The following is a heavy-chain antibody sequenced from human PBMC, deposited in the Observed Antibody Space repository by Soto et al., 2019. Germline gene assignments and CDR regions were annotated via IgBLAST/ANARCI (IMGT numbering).Heavy chain of an antibody. CDR3: ARHRGDCSSTNCYYLSVY. CDR2: IYPGDSTI. J-gene: IGHJ4*02. Sequence: GESLKISCKGSGYNFNNYWIGWVRQMPGEGLEWMAMIYPGDSTIRYSSSSQGQVTISADKSTSTAYLQWSSLKASDTAMYYCARHRGDCSSTNCYYLSVYWGQGTLVTVSS. CDR1: GYNFNNYW. D-gene: IGHD2-2*01. V-gene: IGHV5-51*01.